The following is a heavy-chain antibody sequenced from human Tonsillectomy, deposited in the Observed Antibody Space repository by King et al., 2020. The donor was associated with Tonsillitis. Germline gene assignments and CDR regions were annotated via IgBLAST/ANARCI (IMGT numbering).Heavy chain of an antibody. J-gene: IGHJ4*02. CDR3: ARDFTFGGKY. CDR1: GLTFSSYW. V-gene: IGHV3-7*03. CDR2: INQNGGEK. Sequence: VQLVESGGGLVQPGGSLRLSCAVSGLTFSSYWMSWVRQAPGKGLEWVANINQNGGEKYYVDSVKGRFNISRDNAKNSLYLQMNSLRADDTAVYYCARDFTFGGKYWGPGTLVTVSS. D-gene: IGHD4-23*01.